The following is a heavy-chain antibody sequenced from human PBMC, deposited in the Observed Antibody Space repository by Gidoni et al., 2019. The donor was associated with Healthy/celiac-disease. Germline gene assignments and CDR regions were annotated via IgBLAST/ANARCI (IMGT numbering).Heavy chain of an antibody. CDR3: ARDGPYSYAQWAFDI. V-gene: IGHV3-33*08. D-gene: IGHD5-18*01. CDR2: RGYDGSNK. J-gene: IGHJ3*02. Sequence: QVQLVESGGGVVQPGRSLRLSCAASVFTFSSQGMHWVRQAPGKGLGWGAVRGYDGSNKYYADSVEGRFTISRDNSKNTLYLQMNSLRAEDTAVYYCARDGPYSYAQWAFDIWGQGTMVTVSS. CDR1: VFTFSSQG.